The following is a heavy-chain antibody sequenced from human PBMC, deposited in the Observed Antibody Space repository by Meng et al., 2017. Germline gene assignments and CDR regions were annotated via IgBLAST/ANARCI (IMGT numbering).Heavy chain of an antibody. Sequence: GGSLRLSCAASGFTFSDYYMSWSRQAPGKGLEWVSYISSSGSTIYYADSVKGRFTISRDNAKNSLYLQMSNLRSEDTAVYYCASGTYYYDSSGYYYVGKLDYWGQGTLVTVSS. D-gene: IGHD3-22*01. CDR3: ASGTYYYDSSGYYYVGKLDY. J-gene: IGHJ4*02. CDR1: GFTFSDYY. CDR2: ISSSGSTI. V-gene: IGHV3-11*04.